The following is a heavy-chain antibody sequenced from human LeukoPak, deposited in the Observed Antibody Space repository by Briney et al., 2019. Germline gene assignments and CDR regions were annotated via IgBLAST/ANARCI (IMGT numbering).Heavy chain of an antibody. CDR1: GGSISSYY. CDR3: AGSSYDFWSGYYPDY. J-gene: IGHJ4*02. V-gene: IGHV4-59*01. CDR2: IYYSGST. Sequence: SETLSLTCTVSGGSISSYYWSWIRQPPGKGLEWIGYIYYSGSTNYNPSLKSRVTISVDTSKNQLSLKLSSVTAADTAVYYCAGSSYDFWSGYYPDYWGQGTLVTVSS. D-gene: IGHD3-3*01.